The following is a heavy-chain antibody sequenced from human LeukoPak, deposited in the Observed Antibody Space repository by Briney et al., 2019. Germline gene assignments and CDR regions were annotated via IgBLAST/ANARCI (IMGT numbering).Heavy chain of an antibody. CDR2: VNPDSGGT. J-gene: IGHJ4*02. CDR3: ARARSYDIMSGYLY. Sequence: GASVKVSCKASGYTFTDYYIHWVRQAPGQGPEWMGWVNPDSGGTNHVRKFQGRVTMSRDTSISTAYMELSRLRSDDTAVYYCARARSYDIMSGYLYWGQGTLVTVSS. V-gene: IGHV1-2*02. D-gene: IGHD3-9*01. CDR1: GYTFTDYY.